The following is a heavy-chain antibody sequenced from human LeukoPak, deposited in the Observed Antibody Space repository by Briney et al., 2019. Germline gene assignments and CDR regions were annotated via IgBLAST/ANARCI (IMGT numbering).Heavy chain of an antibody. CDR3: ARDRASWGSYRYTIDAFDI. CDR2: IYYSGST. Sequence: PSETLSLTCAVYGGSFSGYYWSWIRQPPGKGLEWIGYIYYSGSTNYNPSLKSRVTISVDTSKNQFSLKLSSVTAADTAVYYCARDRASWGSYRYTIDAFDIWGQGTMVTVSS. V-gene: IGHV4-59*01. J-gene: IGHJ3*02. D-gene: IGHD3-16*02. CDR1: GGSFSGYY.